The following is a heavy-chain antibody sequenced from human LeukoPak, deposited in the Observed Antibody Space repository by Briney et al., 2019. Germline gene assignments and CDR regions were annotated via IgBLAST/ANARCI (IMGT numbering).Heavy chain of an antibody. D-gene: IGHD5-24*01. CDR2: ISRSGDTV. Sequence: GGSLRLSCAASGFTFPYYEMNWIRQAPGKGLEWISYISRSGDTVYYADSVKGRFTISRDHAENSLYLQMNSLRAEDTAVYYCARTRNGYNLFDYWGQGTLVTVSS. V-gene: IGHV3-48*03. J-gene: IGHJ4*02. CDR3: ARTRNGYNLFDY. CDR1: GFTFPYYE.